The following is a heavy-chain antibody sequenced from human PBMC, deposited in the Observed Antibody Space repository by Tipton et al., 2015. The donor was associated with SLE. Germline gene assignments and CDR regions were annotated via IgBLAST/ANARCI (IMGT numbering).Heavy chain of an antibody. CDR3: ARDVLATWAFDI. D-gene: IGHD3-3*02. J-gene: IGHJ3*02. V-gene: IGHV3-9*01. CDR2: ISYISGMI. Sequence: RSLRLSCEASGFSFGNYGMSWVRQGPGKGLEWVSGISYISGMIGYADSVKGRFTISRDNSKNTLYLQMNSLRAEDTAVYYCARDVLATWAFDIWGQGTMVTVSS. CDR1: GFSFGNYG.